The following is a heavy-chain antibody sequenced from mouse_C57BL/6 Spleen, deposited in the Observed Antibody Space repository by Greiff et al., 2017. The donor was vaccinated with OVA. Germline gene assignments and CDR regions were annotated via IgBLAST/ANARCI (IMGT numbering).Heavy chain of an antibody. Sequence: EVQLVESGPVLVKPGASVKMSCKASGYTFTDYYMNWVKQSHGKSLEWIGVINPYNGGTSYNQKFKGKATLTVDKSSSTAYMELNSLTSEDSAVYYCARFLYGYDGAWFAYWGQGTLVTVSA. CDR2: INPYNGGT. J-gene: IGHJ3*01. CDR3: ARFLYGYDGAWFAY. V-gene: IGHV1-19*01. D-gene: IGHD2-2*01. CDR1: GYTFTDYY.